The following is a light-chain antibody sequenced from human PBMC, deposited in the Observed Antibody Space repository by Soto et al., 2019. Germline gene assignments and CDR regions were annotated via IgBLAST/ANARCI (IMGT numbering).Light chain of an antibody. CDR1: QSIGTD. CDR2: GAS. CDR3: QQTYSPPWT. Sequence: DIQMTQSPSSLSASLGDRVSITCRASQSIGTDLNWYQQKPGKAPKLLISGASTLQGGVPSRFSGSVSGTEFTLTISSLQPGDLATYFCQQTYSPPWTFAQGTKVDI. V-gene: IGKV1-39*01. J-gene: IGKJ1*01.